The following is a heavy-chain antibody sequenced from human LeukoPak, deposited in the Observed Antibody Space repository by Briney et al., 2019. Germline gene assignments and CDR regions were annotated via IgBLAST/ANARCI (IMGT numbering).Heavy chain of an antibody. CDR3: ARDQGTFDY. CDR2: INSDGSST. J-gene: IGHJ4*02. V-gene: IGHV3-74*01. CDR1: GISFSDFW. Sequence: PGGSLRLSCAASGISFSDFWMHWVRQVPGKGLVWVSRINSDGSSTSYADPVRGRFTISRDNAKNTLFLQMNSLRDEDSAVYYCARDQGTFDYWGQGTLVTVSS.